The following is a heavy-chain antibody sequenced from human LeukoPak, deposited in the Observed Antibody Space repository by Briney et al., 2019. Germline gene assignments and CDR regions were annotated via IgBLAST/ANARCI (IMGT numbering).Heavy chain of an antibody. CDR1: GFTVSSNY. Sequence: PGGSLSLSCAASGFTVSSNYMSWVRQAPGKGLEWVSVIYSGGSTYYADSVKGRFTISRDNSKNTLYLQMNSLRAEDTAVYYCALDSIAAAGNFDYWGQGTLVTVSS. V-gene: IGHV3-53*01. D-gene: IGHD6-13*01. CDR3: ALDSIAAAGNFDY. CDR2: IYSGGST. J-gene: IGHJ4*02.